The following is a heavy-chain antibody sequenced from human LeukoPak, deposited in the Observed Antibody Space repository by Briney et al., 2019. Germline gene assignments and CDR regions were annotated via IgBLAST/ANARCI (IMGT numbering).Heavy chain of an antibody. CDR1: GGSISSGNYY. V-gene: IGHV4-31*03. Sequence: PSQTLSLTCTVPGGSISSGNYYWTWIRQHPGKGLEWIGYIYYSGTTFYNPSLKSRVTISIDTSKNQFSLKLTSVTAADTAVYYCARADYYGSSAYPYWGQGTLVTVSS. CDR2: IYYSGTT. J-gene: IGHJ4*02. CDR3: ARADYYGSSAYPY. D-gene: IGHD3-22*01.